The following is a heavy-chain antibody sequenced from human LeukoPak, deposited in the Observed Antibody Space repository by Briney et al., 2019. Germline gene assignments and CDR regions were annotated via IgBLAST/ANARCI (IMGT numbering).Heavy chain of an antibody. CDR1: WFTVSSNY. CDR2: IYSGGST. D-gene: IGHD2-2*01. J-gene: IGHJ4*02. V-gene: IGHV3-53*01. Sequence: PGGSVRLSCAASWFTVSSNYMSSVRQAPGKGLEWVLVIYSGGSTYYADSVKGRFTISRDNSNNTLYLQMISLRAEDTAVYYCARTLVPAAKIRMGGDYWGQGTLVTVSS. CDR3: ARTLVPAAKIRMGGDY.